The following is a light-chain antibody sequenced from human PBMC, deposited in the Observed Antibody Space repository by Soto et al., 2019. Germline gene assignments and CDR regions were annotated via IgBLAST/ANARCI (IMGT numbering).Light chain of an antibody. J-gene: IGLJ2*01. CDR2: DVS. V-gene: IGLV2-11*01. CDR3: CSYAGSYTL. Sequence: QSALTQPRSVSGSPGQSVTISCTGTSSDVGGYNYVSWYQQHPGKAPKRMIYDVSKRPSGVPDRFSGSKSGHTASLTISGLQAEDEADYYCCSYAGSYTLFGGGTQLTVL. CDR1: SSDVGGYNY.